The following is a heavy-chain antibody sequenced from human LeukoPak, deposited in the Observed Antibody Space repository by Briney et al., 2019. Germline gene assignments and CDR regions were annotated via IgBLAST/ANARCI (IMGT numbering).Heavy chain of an antibody. J-gene: IGHJ4*02. V-gene: IGHV1-3*03. D-gene: IGHD2-2*02. Sequence: GASVKVSCKTSGHSFTSQDMHWVRQAPGQSLEWMGCINPGNGDTKYSQEFQGRVTITRDTSATTAYMELSSLRSDDMAVYYCTLYNYWGQGTLVTVSS. CDR3: TLYNY. CDR2: INPGNGDT. CDR1: GHSFTSQD.